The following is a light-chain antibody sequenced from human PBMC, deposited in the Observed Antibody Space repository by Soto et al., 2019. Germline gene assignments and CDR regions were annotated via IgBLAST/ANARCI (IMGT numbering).Light chain of an antibody. CDR2: DAS. CDR3: QQYNSYPLT. CDR1: QGISSY. J-gene: IGKJ4*01. V-gene: IGKV1-13*02. Sequence: AIQLTQSPSSLSASVGDRFTITCRASQGISSYLAWYQQKPRKAPKLLIYDASSLESGVPSRFSGSGSGTEFTLTISSLQPDDFATYYCQQYNSYPLTFGGGTKVDI.